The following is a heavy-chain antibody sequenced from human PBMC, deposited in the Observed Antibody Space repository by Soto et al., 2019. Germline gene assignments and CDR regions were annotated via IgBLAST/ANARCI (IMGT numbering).Heavy chain of an antibody. J-gene: IGHJ5*02. V-gene: IGHV4-31*03. CDR2: IYYSGST. D-gene: IGHD2-21*02. CDR3: ARTGFCGGDCYWFDP. Sequence: PSETLSLTCTVSGCSISSGGYYWGWIRQHPGKGLEWIGYIYYSGSTYYNSSLRSRVSISIATSKNQFSLKLSSVTAADTAVYYCARTGFCGGDCYWFDPWGQGTLVTVSS. CDR1: GCSISSGGYY.